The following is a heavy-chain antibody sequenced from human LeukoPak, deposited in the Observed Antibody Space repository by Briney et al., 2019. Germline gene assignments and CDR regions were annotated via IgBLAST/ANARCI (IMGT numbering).Heavy chain of an antibody. D-gene: IGHD3-10*02. V-gene: IGHV3-7*04. CDR2: IKQDGSEK. CDR1: GFTFSSYW. CDR3: ARGLGSSNYDVGNL. J-gene: IGHJ5*02. Sequence: GGSLRLSCAASGFTFSSYWMSWVRQAPGKGLEWVANIKQDGSEKYYVDSVKGRFTISRDNAKNSLYLQMNSLRAEDTAVYYCARGLGSSNYDVGNLWGQGTLVTVSS.